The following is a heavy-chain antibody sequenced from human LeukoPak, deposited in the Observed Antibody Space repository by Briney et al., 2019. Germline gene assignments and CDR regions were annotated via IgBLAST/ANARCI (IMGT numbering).Heavy chain of an antibody. CDR1: GYTFTSFS. J-gene: IGHJ6*03. D-gene: IGHD2-2*01. V-gene: IGHV1-69-2*01. CDR2: VDPEDGET. Sequence: ASVKVSCKASGYTFTSFSISWVRQAPGQGLEWMGRVDPEDGETIYAEKFQGRVTITADTSTDTAYMELSSLRSEDTAVYYCATMGYCSSTSCQYYYYYYMDVWGKGTTVTVSS. CDR3: ATMGYCSSTSCQYYYYYYMDV.